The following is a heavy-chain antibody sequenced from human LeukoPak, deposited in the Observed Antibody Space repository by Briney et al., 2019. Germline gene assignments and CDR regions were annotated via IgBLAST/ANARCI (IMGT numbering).Heavy chain of an antibody. V-gene: IGHV4-59*01. D-gene: IGHD6-13*01. CDR1: GGSISSYY. CDR2: IYYSGST. J-gene: IGHJ5*02. CDR3: ARAPGPYSSSWYKGPTNNWFDP. Sequence: PSETLSLTCTVPGGSISSYYWSWIRQPPGKGLEWIGFIYYSGSTNYNPSLKSRVTISVDTSKNQFSLKLSSVTAADTAVYYCARAPGPYSSSWYKGPTNNWFDPWGQGTLVTVSS.